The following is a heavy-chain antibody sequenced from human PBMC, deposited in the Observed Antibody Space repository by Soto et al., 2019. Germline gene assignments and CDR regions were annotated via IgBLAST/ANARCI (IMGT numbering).Heavy chain of an antibody. CDR2: IYYSGST. CDR1: GGSISSYY. V-gene: IGHV4-39*01. D-gene: IGHD3-3*01. Sequence: SETLSLTCTVSGGSISSYYWGWIRQPPGKGLEWIGSIYYSGSTYYNPSLKSRVTISVDTSKNQFSLKLSSVTAADTAVYYCARWYYDFWSGDFDYWGQGTLVTVSS. J-gene: IGHJ4*02. CDR3: ARWYYDFWSGDFDY.